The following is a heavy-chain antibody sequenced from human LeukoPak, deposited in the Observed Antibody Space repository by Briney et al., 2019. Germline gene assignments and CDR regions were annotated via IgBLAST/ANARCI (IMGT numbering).Heavy chain of an antibody. D-gene: IGHD3-16*01. CDR1: GFTFSSYA. CDR2: FLDSGYST. J-gene: IGHJ6*03. Sequence: PGGSLRLSCAASGFTFSSYAMSWVRQAPGKGLEWVSGFLDSGYSTYYANSVKGRFTISRDNSNNTLYLQMNSLRAEDTAVYYCAKLGGHPLHNYYVGVWGKGTTVAVSS. CDR3: AKLGGHPLHNYYVGV. V-gene: IGHV3-23*01.